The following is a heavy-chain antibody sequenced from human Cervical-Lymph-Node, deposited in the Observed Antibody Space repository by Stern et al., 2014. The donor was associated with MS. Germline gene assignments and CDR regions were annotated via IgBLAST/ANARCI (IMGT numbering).Heavy chain of an antibody. Sequence: QDQLVQSGAEVKKPGASVKVSCKTSGYIFTDYYIHWVRQAPGQGLEWMGWINPKSGGTDYAERFQGRVTMTRDSSVRTANMEMNSLTSDDTPVYFWGIRGPPPPGLLDYWGQGPLVPVPS. D-gene: IGHD3-3*01. CDR3: GIRGPPPPGLLDY. J-gene: IGHJ4*02. CDR1: GYIFTDYY. V-gene: IGHV1-2*02. CDR2: INPKSGGT.